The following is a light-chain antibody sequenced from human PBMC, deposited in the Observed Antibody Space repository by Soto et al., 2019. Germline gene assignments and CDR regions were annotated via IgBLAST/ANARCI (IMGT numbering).Light chain of an antibody. CDR2: EVS. CDR3: SSYTSSSTGV. Sequence: QSALTQPASVSGSPGQSITISCTGTSSDVGGYNYVSWYQQHPGKAPKLIIYEVSNRPSGVSNHFSGSKSGNTASLTISVLQAEDEADYYCSSYTSSSTGVFGGGTKLNVL. CDR1: SSDVGGYNY. J-gene: IGLJ3*02. V-gene: IGLV2-14*01.